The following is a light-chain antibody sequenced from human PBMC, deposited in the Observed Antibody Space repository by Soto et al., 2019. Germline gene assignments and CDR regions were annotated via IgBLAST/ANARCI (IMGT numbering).Light chain of an antibody. CDR3: QQRSNWPRT. V-gene: IGKV3-11*01. J-gene: IGKJ1*01. Sequence: TQAPSTLSVSPGARATLSCRASQSVSSYLAWYQQKPGQAPRLLIYDASNRATGIPARFSGSGSGTDLTITISSLEPEDFAVDDCQQRSNWPRTFGQGTKVDIK. CDR2: DAS. CDR1: QSVSSY.